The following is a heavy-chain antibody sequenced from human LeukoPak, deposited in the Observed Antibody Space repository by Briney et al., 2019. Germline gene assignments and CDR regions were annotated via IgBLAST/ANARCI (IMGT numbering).Heavy chain of an antibody. Sequence: GGSLRLSCAASGFTFSSYSMNWVRQAPGKGLEWVSPISSFSTYLYYADSVKGRFIISRDNAKNLLYLQMDSLRAEDTAVYFCARSRTTVTKDALDYWGQGTLVSVSS. V-gene: IGHV3-21*06. D-gene: IGHD4-17*01. CDR1: GFTFSSYS. CDR3: ARSRTTVTKDALDY. CDR2: ISSFSTYL. J-gene: IGHJ4*02.